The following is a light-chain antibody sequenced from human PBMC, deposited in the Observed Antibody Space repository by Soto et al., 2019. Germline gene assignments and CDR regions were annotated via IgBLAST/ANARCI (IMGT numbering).Light chain of an antibody. CDR1: QSVSSN. CDR3: QQYNNWPPPT. V-gene: IGKV3-15*01. CDR2: GAS. J-gene: IGKJ2*01. Sequence: EIVMTQSPATLSVSPGERATLSCRASQSVSSNLAWYQQKPGQAPRLLIYGASTRATGIPARFSGSGSGTEFNLPSSSLQSEEVSVYYCQQYNNWPPPTFGQGTKLEIK.